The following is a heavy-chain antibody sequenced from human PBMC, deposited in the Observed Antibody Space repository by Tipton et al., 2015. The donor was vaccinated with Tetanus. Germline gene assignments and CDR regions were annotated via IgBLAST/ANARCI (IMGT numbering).Heavy chain of an antibody. V-gene: IGHV3-23*01. CDR2: IGLTGSGT. J-gene: IGHJ2*01. CDR1: GFTFSNFD. D-gene: IGHD2-2*02. CDR3: ARSIPFWDVDL. Sequence: LSLTCAASGFTFSNFDMSWVRQAPGKGLQSVSSIGLTGSGTFADSVNGRFTISRDNSKNTLYLQMNSLRAEDTAIFYCARSIPFWDVDLWGRGTLVTVSS.